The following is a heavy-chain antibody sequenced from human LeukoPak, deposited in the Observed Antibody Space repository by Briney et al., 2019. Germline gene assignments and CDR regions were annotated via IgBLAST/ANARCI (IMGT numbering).Heavy chain of an antibody. CDR3: ARGLTIFGVVNDAFDI. J-gene: IGHJ3*02. V-gene: IGHV3-74*01. CDR1: GFTCSSYW. Sequence: GGPLRLSCAASGFTCSSYWMHWVRQAPGKGLVWVSLINSDGSSTIYADSVKGRFTISRDNVKNTLYLQMNSLRAEDTAVYYCARGLTIFGVVNDAFDIWGQGTMVTVSS. CDR2: INSDGSST. D-gene: IGHD3-3*01.